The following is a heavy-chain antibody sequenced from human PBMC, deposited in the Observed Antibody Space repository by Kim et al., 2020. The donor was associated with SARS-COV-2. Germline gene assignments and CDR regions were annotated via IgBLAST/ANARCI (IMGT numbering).Heavy chain of an antibody. Sequence: GGSLRLSCAASGFTFSSYGMHWVRQAPGKGLEWVAVIWYDGSNKYYADSVKGRFTISRDNSKNTLYLQMNSLRAEDTAVYYCAREVRYCSSTSCPSDYWGQGTLVTVSS. CDR2: IWYDGSNK. V-gene: IGHV3-33*01. J-gene: IGHJ4*02. D-gene: IGHD2-2*01. CDR3: AREVRYCSSTSCPSDY. CDR1: GFTFSSYG.